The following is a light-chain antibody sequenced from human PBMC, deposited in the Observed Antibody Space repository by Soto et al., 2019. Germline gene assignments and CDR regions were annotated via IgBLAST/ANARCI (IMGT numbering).Light chain of an antibody. V-gene: IGLV1-44*01. J-gene: IGLJ1*01. CDR1: SSNIGSNT. CDR3: AAWDDSLNGPWV. CDR2: TDD. Sequence: QSVLTQPPSASGTPGQRVTISCSGTSSNIGSNTVSWYQQLPGTAPKLLIHTDDQRPSGVPDRFSGSKSGTSASLAISGLQSEDEAEYYCAAWDDSLNGPWVFGTGTKPHRP.